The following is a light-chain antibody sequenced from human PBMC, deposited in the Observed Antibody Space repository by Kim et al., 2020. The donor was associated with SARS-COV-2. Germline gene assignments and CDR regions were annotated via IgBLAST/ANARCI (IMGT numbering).Light chain of an antibody. CDR2: WAS. CDR3: QQYYSTPRT. J-gene: IGKJ1*01. CDR1: QSVFYGSNNKNY. V-gene: IGKV4-1*01. Sequence: DIVLTQSPHSLPVSLGERATINCKSSQSVFYGSNNKNYLAWYQHKPGQPPKLLLYWASTRESGVHDRFSGSGSGTDFTLTISSLQAEDVAVYYCQQYYSTPRTFGQGTKVDIK.